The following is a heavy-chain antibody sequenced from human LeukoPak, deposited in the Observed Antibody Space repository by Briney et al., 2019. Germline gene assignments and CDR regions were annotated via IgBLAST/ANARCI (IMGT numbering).Heavy chain of an antibody. CDR3: AREYYDFWSGYKTQIDY. Sequence: ASVTVSCKASGYTFTSYGISWVRQAPGQGLEWMGWISAYNGNTNYAQKLQGRVTMTTDTSTSTAYMELRSLRSDDTAVYYCAREYYDFWSGYKTQIDYWGQGTLVTVSS. V-gene: IGHV1-18*01. J-gene: IGHJ4*02. CDR1: GYTFTSYG. D-gene: IGHD3-3*01. CDR2: ISAYNGNT.